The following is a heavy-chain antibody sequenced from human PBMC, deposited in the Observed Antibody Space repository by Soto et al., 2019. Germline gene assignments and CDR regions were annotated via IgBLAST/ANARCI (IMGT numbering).Heavy chain of an antibody. CDR1: GYTFTSYG. CDR2: ISAYNGNT. Sequence: GASVKVSCKASGYTFTSYGISWVRQAPGQGLEWMGWISAYNGNTNYAQKLQGRVTMTTDTSTSTAYMELRSLRSDDTAVYYCARVGITMVRGIIFYKPRYGMDVCGQGTTVTVSS. CDR3: ARVGITMVRGIIFYKPRYGMDV. J-gene: IGHJ6*02. D-gene: IGHD3-10*01. V-gene: IGHV1-18*01.